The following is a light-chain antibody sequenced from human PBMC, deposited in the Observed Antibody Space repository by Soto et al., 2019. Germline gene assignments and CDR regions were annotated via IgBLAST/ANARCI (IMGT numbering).Light chain of an antibody. Sequence: DIQMTQSPSSLSATVGDRVTITCRASQSISNYLNWYQQKPGKVPKLLIFAASSLHSGGPSRFSGSGFGTDFTLTISSLQPEDFSTYYCQQGFTAPRTFGQGTKVEI. CDR3: QQGFTAPRT. CDR1: QSISNY. V-gene: IGKV1-39*01. CDR2: AAS. J-gene: IGKJ1*01.